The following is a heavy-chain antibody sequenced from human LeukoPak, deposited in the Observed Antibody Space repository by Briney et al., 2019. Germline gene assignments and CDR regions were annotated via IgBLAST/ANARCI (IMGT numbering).Heavy chain of an antibody. V-gene: IGHV4-59*08. CDR2: IYYSGNT. Sequence: SETLSLTCTVSGGSISSYYWSWIRQPPGKGLEWIGCIYYSGNTNYNPSLKSRVTISLDTSKNQFSLKLTSVTAADTAVYYCARSSDASSGWDRHFDFWGQGTLVTVSS. J-gene: IGHJ4*02. D-gene: IGHD6-19*01. CDR1: GGSISSYY. CDR3: ARSSDASSGWDRHFDF.